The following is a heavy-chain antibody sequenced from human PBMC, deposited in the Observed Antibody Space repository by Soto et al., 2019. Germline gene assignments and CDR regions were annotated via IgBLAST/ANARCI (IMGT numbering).Heavy chain of an antibody. CDR1: GYTHTFNTYA. V-gene: IGHV3-23*01. CDR2: ISPTGGST. D-gene: IGHD2-15*01. CDR3: ARDDVLCDGGRCYGVPSDV. J-gene: IGHJ6*04. Sequence: PGGSLRLSCAGSGYTHTFNTYAMSWVRQAPGKGLEWVAGISPTGGSTYYADSVKGRFTISRDNSKDTLFLQMSSLRVEDAAVYYCARDDVLCDGGRCYGVPSDVWGKGTTVTVSS.